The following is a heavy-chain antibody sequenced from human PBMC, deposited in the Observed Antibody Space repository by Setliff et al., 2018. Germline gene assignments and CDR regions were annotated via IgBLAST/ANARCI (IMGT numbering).Heavy chain of an antibody. Sequence: SETLSLTCAVSGYSISRGYYWGWIRQPPGKGLEWIGYIYYSGSTSYNPSLESRVSISIDTSKNQFSLKLTSATAADTAVYYCARDEGSSYFYGMDVWGQGTTVTVSS. CDR2: IYYSGST. D-gene: IGHD6-13*01. V-gene: IGHV4-61*01. CDR3: ARDEGSSYFYGMDV. J-gene: IGHJ6*02. CDR1: GYSISRGYY.